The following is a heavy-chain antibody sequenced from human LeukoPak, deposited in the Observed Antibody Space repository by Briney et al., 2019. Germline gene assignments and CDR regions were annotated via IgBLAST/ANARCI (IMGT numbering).Heavy chain of an antibody. Sequence: HPGGSLRLSCVASAFTFSNYWIHWVRQAPGKGLVWVSRIRGDGIVTNYADSVEGRFTVSRDNAKNTVHLQMNSLRDDDTAVYYCARASPADFNLWGRGTLVTVSS. CDR2: IRGDGIVT. CDR3: ARASPADFNL. V-gene: IGHV3-74*01. CDR1: AFTFSNYW. J-gene: IGHJ2*01.